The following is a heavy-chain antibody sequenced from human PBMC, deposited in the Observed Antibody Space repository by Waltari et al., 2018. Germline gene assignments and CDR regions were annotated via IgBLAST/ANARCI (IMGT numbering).Heavy chain of an antibody. D-gene: IGHD3-3*01. J-gene: IGHJ5*02. CDR3: ARGRDVFANFDYNWFDP. Sequence: QVQLVQSGAEVLRPGAAVKVSCQASGYTFNNYEINWVRQAAGQGLEGMVWGNPNSGAKAYAQKFQGRISMTWDTFTRTAYMERSNLRSDDTAVFYCARGRDVFANFDYNWFDPWGQGTLVTVSS. CDR2: GNPNSGAK. V-gene: IGHV1-8*02. CDR1: GYTFNNYE.